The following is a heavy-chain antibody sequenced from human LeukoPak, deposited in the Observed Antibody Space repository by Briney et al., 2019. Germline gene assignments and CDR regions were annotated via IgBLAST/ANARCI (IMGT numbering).Heavy chain of an antibody. CDR2: ISGSGSTI. Sequence: HGGSLRLSCAASRFTLSSYAMRRGRQAPGKGLGCVSAISGSGSTIYYADSVKGRFTISRDNTKNSLYLQMNSLRAEDTAVYYCARVPSYYYDSSGYYYTNWGQGTLVTVSS. CDR3: ARVPSYYYDSSGYYYTN. V-gene: IGHV3-23*01. J-gene: IGHJ4*02. D-gene: IGHD3-22*01. CDR1: RFTLSSYA.